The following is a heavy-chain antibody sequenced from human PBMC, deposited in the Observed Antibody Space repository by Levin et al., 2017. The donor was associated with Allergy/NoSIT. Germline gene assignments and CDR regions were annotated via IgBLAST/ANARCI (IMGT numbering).Heavy chain of an antibody. D-gene: IGHD2-2*01. CDR1: GGSISSYY. CDR3: ARVSVVPASTIDP. Sequence: SETLSLTCTVSGGSISSYYWSWIRQPPGKGLEWIGYIYYSGSTNYNPSLKSRVTISVDTSKNQFSLKLSSVTAADTAVYYCARVSVVPASTIDPWGQGTLVTVSS. CDR2: IYYSGST. V-gene: IGHV4-59*01. J-gene: IGHJ5*02.